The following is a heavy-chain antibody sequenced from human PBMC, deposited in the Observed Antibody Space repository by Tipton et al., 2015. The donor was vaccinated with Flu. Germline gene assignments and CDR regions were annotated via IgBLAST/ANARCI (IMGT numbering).Heavy chain of an antibody. CDR3: ARLSFYDVDLKNFYFED. CDR1: SGSIRSTNYF. V-gene: IGHV4-39*01. D-gene: IGHD3-10*02. J-gene: IGHJ4*02. CDR2: VYPSGTT. Sequence: ILSLTCTVSSGSIRSTNYFCAWIRQPPGKGLELIGSVYPSGTTYYNPSLKSRVTISVDTSKNQFSLKLTSATAADTAIYYCARLSFYDVDLKNFYFEDWGQGTLVTVSS.